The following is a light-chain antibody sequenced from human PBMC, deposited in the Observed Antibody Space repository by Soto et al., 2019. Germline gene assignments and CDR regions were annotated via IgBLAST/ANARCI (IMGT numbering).Light chain of an antibody. CDR3: HQYGSSQT. V-gene: IGKV3-20*01. Sequence: EIVLTQSPGTLSLSPGERATLSCRASQTVGSSFLAWFQHKPGQAPRLLIYGASTRATGTPDRFSGSGSGTDFTLTISRLEPEDFAVYYCHQYGSSQTFGQGTKVDIK. CDR1: QTVGSSF. J-gene: IGKJ1*01. CDR2: GAS.